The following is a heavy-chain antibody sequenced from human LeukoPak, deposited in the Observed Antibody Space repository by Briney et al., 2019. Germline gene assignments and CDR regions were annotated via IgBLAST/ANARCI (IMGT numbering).Heavy chain of an antibody. D-gene: IGHD6-6*01. CDR3: ARWVYSSSSRYAFDI. V-gene: IGHV4-39*07. J-gene: IGHJ3*02. CDR2: INHSGST. Sequence: SSETLSLTCTVSGGSISSSSCYWGWIRQPPGKGLEWIGEINHSGSTNYNPSLKSRVTISVDTSKNQFSLKLSSVTAADTAVYYCARWVYSSSSRYAFDIWGQGTMVTVSS. CDR1: GGSISSSSCY.